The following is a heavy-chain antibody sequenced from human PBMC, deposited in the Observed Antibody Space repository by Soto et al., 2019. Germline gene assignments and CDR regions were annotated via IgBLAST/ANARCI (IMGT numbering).Heavy chain of an antibody. CDR2: IYYSGST. CDR3: ARDYGGLGDY. CDR1: GGSVSSGSYY. V-gene: IGHV4-61*01. J-gene: IGHJ4*02. D-gene: IGHD4-17*01. Sequence: QVQLQESGPGLVKPSETLSLTCTVSGGSVSSGSYYWSWIRQPPGKGLEWIGYIYYSGSTHYNPSLKSRVTISVDTSKNQFSLKLSSVTAADTAVYYCARDYGGLGDYWGQGTLVTVSS.